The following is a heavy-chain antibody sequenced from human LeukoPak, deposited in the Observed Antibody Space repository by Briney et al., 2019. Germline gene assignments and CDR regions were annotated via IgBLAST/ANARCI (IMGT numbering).Heavy chain of an antibody. D-gene: IGHD5-12*01. J-gene: IGHJ3*02. CDR1: GGSISSATYY. Sequence: SETLSLTCTVSGGSISSATYYWNWIRQPAGKGLEWIGSIYHSGSTYYNPSLKSRVTISVDMSKNQFSLKLSSVTAADTAVYYCARYSLEWLPAFDIWGQGTMVTVSS. V-gene: IGHV4-39*07. CDR3: ARYSLEWLPAFDI. CDR2: IYHSGST.